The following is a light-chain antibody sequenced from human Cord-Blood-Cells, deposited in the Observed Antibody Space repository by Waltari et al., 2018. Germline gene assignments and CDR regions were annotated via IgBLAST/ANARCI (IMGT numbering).Light chain of an antibody. Sequence: DIQMTQTPSTLSESVGDRVTITCRARQSIRSWLAWYQKKPGKAPKLLIYRASSLESGVPSMFSGSGSGTEFTLTIISLQPDDFATYYCQQYNSPMDTFGQGTKLEIK. V-gene: IGKV1-5*03. J-gene: IGKJ2*01. CDR2: RAS. CDR3: QQYNSPMDT. CDR1: QSIRSW.